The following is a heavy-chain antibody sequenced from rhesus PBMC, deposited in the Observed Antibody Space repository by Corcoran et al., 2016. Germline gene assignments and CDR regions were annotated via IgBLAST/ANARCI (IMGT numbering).Heavy chain of an antibody. CDR1: GFTFSSSG. Sequence: EVQLVESGGGLVEPGGSLRLSCVVSGFTFSSSGFHWVRQAPGKGVQWVSAIETDGDTTLYTDSVKGRFSISRENAKNTLYLRMDSLRVEDTAVYYCARGASGAGDYWGQGVLVTVSS. CDR3: ARGASGAGDY. CDR2: IETDGDTT. D-gene: IGHD6-31*01. J-gene: IGHJ4*01. V-gene: IGHV3-22*01.